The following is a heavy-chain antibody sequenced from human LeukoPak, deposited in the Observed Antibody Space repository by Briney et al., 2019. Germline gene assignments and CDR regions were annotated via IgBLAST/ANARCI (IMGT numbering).Heavy chain of an antibody. CDR1: GFTVSSNY. Sequence: PGGSLRLSCAASGFTVSSNYMSWVRQAPGKGLEWVSVIYSGGSTYYADSVKGRFTISRHNSKNTLYLQMNSLRAEDTAVYYCAKGIRYFDWLPAEIWGQGTMVTVSS. CDR2: IYSGGST. CDR3: AKGIRYFDWLPAEI. V-gene: IGHV3-53*04. J-gene: IGHJ3*02. D-gene: IGHD3-9*01.